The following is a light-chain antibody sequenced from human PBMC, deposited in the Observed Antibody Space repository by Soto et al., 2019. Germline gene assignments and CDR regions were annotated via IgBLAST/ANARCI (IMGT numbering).Light chain of an antibody. CDR2: DVA. CDR1: SRDVVGYNY. J-gene: IGLJ1*01. CDR3: SSYTTSSTYV. V-gene: IGLV2-14*01. Sequence: QSALTQPASVSGSPGQSITISCTGTSRDVVGYNYVSWYQQHPGKAPKLIIYDVANRPSGISNRFSGSKSGNTASLTISGLQAEDEADYYCSSYTTSSTYVFGSGTKVTVL.